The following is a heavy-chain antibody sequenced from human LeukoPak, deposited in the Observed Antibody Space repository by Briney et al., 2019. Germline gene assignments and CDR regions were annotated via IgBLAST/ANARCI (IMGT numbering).Heavy chain of an antibody. V-gene: IGHV4-39*02. CDR1: GGSISRSGDY. D-gene: IGHD6-13*01. CDR2: ISYSGST. Sequence: SETLSLTCTVSGGSISRSGDYWDWIRQPPGKGLEWIGSISYSGSTYYNPSLKSRVTISVDTSKTQFSLRLTSVTAADTAVYYCARDALGITAAGVYWGQGTLVTVSS. J-gene: IGHJ4*02. CDR3: ARDALGITAAGVY.